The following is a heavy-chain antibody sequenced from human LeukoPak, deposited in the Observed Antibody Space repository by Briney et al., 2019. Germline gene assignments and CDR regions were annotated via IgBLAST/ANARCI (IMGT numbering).Heavy chain of an antibody. CDR2: IIPILGIA. Sequence: SVKVSCKASGGTFSSYAISWVRQAPGQGLEWMGRIIPILGIANYAQKFQGRVTITADKSTSTAYMELSSLRSEDTAVYYCARDSGYYRILDFWSQGTLVTVSS. CDR3: ARDSGYYRILDF. V-gene: IGHV1-69*04. CDR1: GGTFSSYA. D-gene: IGHD3-22*01. J-gene: IGHJ4*02.